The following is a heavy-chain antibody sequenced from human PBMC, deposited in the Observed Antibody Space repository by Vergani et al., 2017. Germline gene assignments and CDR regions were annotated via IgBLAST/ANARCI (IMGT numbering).Heavy chain of an antibody. CDR3: ARNXYCGGDCYSDAVDI. D-gene: IGHD2-21*02. CDR1: GGSLSSYY. J-gene: IGHJ3*02. Sequence: QVQLQESGPGLVKPSETLSLTCTVSGGSLSSYYWSWIRQPPGKGLEWIGNFYYSGSSNYNPSLKSRVTISVDTSKNQFFLRLSSVTAADTAVYYCARNXYCGGDCYSDAVDIWGQGTMVTVSS. V-gene: IGHV4-59*01. CDR2: FYYSGSS.